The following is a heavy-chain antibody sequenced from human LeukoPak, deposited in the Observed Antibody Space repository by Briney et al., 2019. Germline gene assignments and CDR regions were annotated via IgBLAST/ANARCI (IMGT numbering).Heavy chain of an antibody. V-gene: IGHV4-4*02. CDR1: GGSISSSNW. CDR3: AGGIAVADYYFDY. J-gene: IGHJ4*02. Sequence: SETLSLTCAVSGGSISSSNWWSWVRQPPGKGLEWIGEIYHSGSTNYNPSLKSRVTISVDKSKNQFSLKLSSVTAADTAVYYCAGGIAVADYYFDYWGQGTLVTVSS. D-gene: IGHD6-19*01. CDR2: IYHSGST.